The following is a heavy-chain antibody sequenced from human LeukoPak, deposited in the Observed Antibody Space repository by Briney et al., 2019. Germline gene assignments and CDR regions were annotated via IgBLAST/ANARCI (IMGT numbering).Heavy chain of an antibody. Sequence: IGEINHSGSTNYNPSLKSRVTISVDTSKNQFSLKLSSVTAADTAVYYCARAVEMATIFWFDPWGQGTLVTVSS. J-gene: IGHJ5*02. CDR2: INHSGST. CDR3: ARAVEMATIFWFDP. D-gene: IGHD5-24*01. V-gene: IGHV4-34*01.